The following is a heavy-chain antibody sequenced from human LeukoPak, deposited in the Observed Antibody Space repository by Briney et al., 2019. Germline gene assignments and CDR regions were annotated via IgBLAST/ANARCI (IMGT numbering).Heavy chain of an antibody. CDR2: IRYDGSNK. D-gene: IGHD3-10*01. CDR3: AKGERVLLWFGGLLYHYDAFDI. CDR1: GFTFSSYG. V-gene: IGHV3-30*02. J-gene: IGHJ3*02. Sequence: GGSLRLSCAASGFTFSSYGMHWVRQAPGKGLEWVTFIRYDGSNKYYADSVKGRFTISRDNSKNTLYLQMNSLRAEDTAVYYCAKGERVLLWFGGLLYHYDAFDIWGQGTMVTVSS.